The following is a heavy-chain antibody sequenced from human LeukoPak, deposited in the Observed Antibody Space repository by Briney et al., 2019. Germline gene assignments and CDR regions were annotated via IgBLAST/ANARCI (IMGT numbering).Heavy chain of an antibody. D-gene: IGHD5-18*01. J-gene: IGHJ6*03. V-gene: IGHV4-38-2*02. CDR2: IYHSGST. Sequence: SETLSLTCTVSGYSISSGYYWGWIRQPPGKGLEWIGSIYHSGSTYYNPSLKSRVTISVDTSKNQFSLKLSSVTAADTAVYYCARLLGYSYGPYYYYYYYMDVWGKGTTVTVSS. CDR3: ARLLGYSYGPYYYYYYYMDV. CDR1: GYSISSGYY.